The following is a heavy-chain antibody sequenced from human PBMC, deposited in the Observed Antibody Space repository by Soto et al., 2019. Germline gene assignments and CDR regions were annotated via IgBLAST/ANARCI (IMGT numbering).Heavy chain of an antibody. CDR3: ARDTCSSSWYGGSGMDV. CDR1: GYTFTSYG. CDR2: ISAYNGNT. D-gene: IGHD6-13*01. Sequence: QVQLVQSGAEVKKPGASVKVSCKASGYTFTSYGISWVRQAPGQGLEWMGWISAYNGNTNYAQKLQGRVTMTTDTSTSTAYMELRSLRSDDTAVYYCARDTCSSSWYGGSGMDVWGQGTTVTVSS. J-gene: IGHJ6*02. V-gene: IGHV1-18*01.